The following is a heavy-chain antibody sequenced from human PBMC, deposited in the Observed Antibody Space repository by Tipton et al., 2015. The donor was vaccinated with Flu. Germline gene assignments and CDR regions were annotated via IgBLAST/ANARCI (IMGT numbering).Heavy chain of an antibody. Sequence: SLRLSCAASGFTFSDYYMSWIRQAPGKGLEWVSYISSSGSTIYYADSVKGRFTISRDNAKNSLYLQMNSLRAEDTAVYYCARDGLGYSSSWYSPGGDYWGQGTLVTVSS. J-gene: IGHJ4*02. D-gene: IGHD6-13*01. CDR1: GFTFSDYY. CDR3: ARDGLGYSSSWYSPGGDY. CDR2: ISSSGSTI. V-gene: IGHV3-11*01.